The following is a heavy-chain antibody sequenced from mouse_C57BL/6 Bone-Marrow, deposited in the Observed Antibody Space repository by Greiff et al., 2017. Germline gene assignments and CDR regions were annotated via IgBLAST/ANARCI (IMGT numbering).Heavy chain of an antibody. CDR1: GYTFTSYG. J-gene: IGHJ2*01. Sequence: QVQLKESGAELARPGASVKLSCKASGYTFTSYGISWVKQRTGQGLEWIGEIYPRSGNTYYNEKFKGKATLTADKSSSTAYMELRSLTSEDSAVYFCARDSSGYVDYWGQGTTLTVSS. V-gene: IGHV1-81*01. CDR2: IYPRSGNT. CDR3: ARDSSGYVDY. D-gene: IGHD3-2*02.